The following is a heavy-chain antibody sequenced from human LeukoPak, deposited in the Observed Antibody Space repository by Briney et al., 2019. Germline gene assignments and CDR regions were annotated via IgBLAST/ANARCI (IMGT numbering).Heavy chain of an antibody. J-gene: IGHJ4*02. D-gene: IGHD5-18*01. CDR1: GGSISSYY. CDR2: MYYSGST. CDR3: ARGGSYTMVKNY. Sequence: PSETLSLTCTVSGGSISSYYWSWIRQPPGKGLEWIGSMYYSGSTYYIPSLKSRVTISVGTSKNQFSLKLRSVTAADTAVYYCARGGSYTMVKNYWGQGTLVTVSS. V-gene: IGHV4-59*12.